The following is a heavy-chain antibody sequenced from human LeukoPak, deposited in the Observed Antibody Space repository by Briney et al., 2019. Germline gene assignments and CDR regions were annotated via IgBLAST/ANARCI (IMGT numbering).Heavy chain of an antibody. J-gene: IGHJ4*02. CDR3: ARDEDGYYY. V-gene: IGHV3-7*01. Sequence: RGSLRLSCAASGFTFSRYWMSWVRQAPGKGLEWVANIKQDGSEKYYVDSVKGRFTISRDNAKNSLYLQMNSLRAEDTAVYYCARDEDGYYYWGQGTLVTVSS. CDR2: IKQDGSEK. D-gene: IGHD3-22*01. CDR1: GFTFSRYW.